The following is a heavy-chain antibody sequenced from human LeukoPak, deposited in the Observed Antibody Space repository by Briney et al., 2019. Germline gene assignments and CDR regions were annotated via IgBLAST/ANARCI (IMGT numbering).Heavy chain of an antibody. V-gene: IGHV4-39*01. J-gene: IGHJ4*02. Sequence: SETLSLTCTVSGGSISSSSYYWGWIRQPPGKGLEWIGSIYYSGSTYYNPSLKSRVTISVDTSKNQFSLKLSSVTAADTPVYYCARRDGATGYFDYWGQGTLVTVSS. D-gene: IGHD1-26*01. CDR3: ARRDGATGYFDY. CDR1: GGSISSSSYY. CDR2: IYYSGST.